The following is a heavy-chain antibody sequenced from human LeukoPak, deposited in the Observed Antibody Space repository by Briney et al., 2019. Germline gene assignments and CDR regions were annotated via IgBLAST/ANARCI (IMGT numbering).Heavy chain of an antibody. V-gene: IGHV3-30*18. CDR3: AKGVSSSWSNDAFDI. CDR1: GFTFSRHD. J-gene: IGHJ3*02. Sequence: GGSLRLSCVASGFTFSRHDMNWDRQAPGKGLEWVAVISYDGSNKYYADSVKGRFTISRDNSKNTLYLQMNSLRTEDTAVYYCAKGVSSSWSNDAFDIWGQGTMVTVSS. D-gene: IGHD6-13*01. CDR2: ISYDGSNK.